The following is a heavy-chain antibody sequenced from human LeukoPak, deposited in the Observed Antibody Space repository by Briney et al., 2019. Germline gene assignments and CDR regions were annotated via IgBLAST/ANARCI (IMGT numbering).Heavy chain of an antibody. CDR1: GYTFTGYY. Sequence: ASVKVSCKASGYTFTGYYMHWVRQAPGQGLEWIGRINPNSGGTNYAQKFQGRVTMTRDTSISTAYMELSRLRSDDTAVYYCASPSNWRPAYYYYYYMDVWGKGTTLTVSS. V-gene: IGHV1-2*06. CDR2: INPNSGGT. CDR3: ASPSNWRPAYYYYYYMDV. J-gene: IGHJ6*03. D-gene: IGHD7-27*01.